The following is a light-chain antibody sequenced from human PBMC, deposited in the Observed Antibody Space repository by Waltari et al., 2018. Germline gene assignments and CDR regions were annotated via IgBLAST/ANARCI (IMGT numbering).Light chain of an antibody. Sequence: QLVLTQSPSASASLGASIKLTCTLSSGHSSNIIARLQQQPERGPRYLMKVNSDGTHSKGDDIPDRFSGSSSGAKRYLTISSLQSEDEADYYCQTGGHGTWVFGGGTKVTIL. CDR3: QTGGHGTWV. CDR1: SGHSSNI. V-gene: IGLV4-69*01. J-gene: IGLJ3*02. CDR2: VNSDGTH.